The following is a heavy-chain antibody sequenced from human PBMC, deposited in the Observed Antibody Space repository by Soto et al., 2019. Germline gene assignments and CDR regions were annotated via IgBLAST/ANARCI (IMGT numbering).Heavy chain of an antibody. V-gene: IGHV1-18*01. Sequence: QVQLVQSVTELRKPGASVKLSCKASGYIFTKYYIAWVRQAPGHGLEWMGMINGYNGKANYGQDFRGRVIMTTDTCTNTAYMDLRSLASDDTGVYYCVRWDGFFGAGGVDWGQGTLVTVSS. D-gene: IGHD3-10*01. CDR3: VRWDGFFGAGGVD. CDR2: INGYNGKA. CDR1: GYIFTKYY. J-gene: IGHJ4*02.